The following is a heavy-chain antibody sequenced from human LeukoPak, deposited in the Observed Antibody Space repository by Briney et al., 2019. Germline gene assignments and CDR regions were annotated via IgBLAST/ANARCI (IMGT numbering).Heavy chain of an antibody. V-gene: IGHV4-4*02. J-gene: IGHJ4*02. D-gene: IGHD6-25*01. CDR3: AREGGFYRPLDY. CDR2: VHLDGRT. Sequence: SETLTLTCDVAGGSVTSTNWWTWFRQPPGKGLEWIGEVHLDGRTNYNPSLKSRLVMSADLPENHISLKLTSVTAADTAVYYCAREGGFYRPLDYSGQGTLVTVSS. CDR1: GGSVTSTNW.